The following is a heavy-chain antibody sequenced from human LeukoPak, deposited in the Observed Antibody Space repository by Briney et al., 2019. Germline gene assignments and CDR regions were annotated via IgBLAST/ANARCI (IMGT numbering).Heavy chain of an antibody. V-gene: IGHV4-61*02. Sequence: PSQTLSLTCTVSGGSISSGSYYWSWIRQPAGKGLEWIGRIYTSGSTNYNPSLKSRVTISVDTSKNQFSLKLSSVTAADTAVYYCARDSSGYSGLGYWGQGTLVTVSS. D-gene: IGHD3-22*01. CDR2: IYTSGST. CDR1: GGSISSGSYY. CDR3: ARDSSGYSGLGY. J-gene: IGHJ4*02.